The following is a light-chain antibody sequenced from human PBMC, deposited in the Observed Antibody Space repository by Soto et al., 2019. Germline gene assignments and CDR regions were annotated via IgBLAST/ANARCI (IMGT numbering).Light chain of an antibody. V-gene: IGLV1-40*01. CDR2: GDN. J-gene: IGLJ2*01. CDR3: QYYDSSRSGHVG. CDR1: SSNIGAGYD. Sequence: QSVLTQPPSVSGAPGQRVTISCTGSSSNIGAGYDVHWYQQLPGTAPKLLIYGDNNRPSGVPDRFSGSKSGTSASLAITGIQAEDEADYYCQYYDSSRSGHVGFGGGAKRTVL.